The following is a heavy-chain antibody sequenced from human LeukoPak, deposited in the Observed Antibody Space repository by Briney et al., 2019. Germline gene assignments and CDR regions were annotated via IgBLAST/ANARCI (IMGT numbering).Heavy chain of an antibody. Sequence: GGSLRLSCAASGFTFSSYGMHWVRQAPGKGLEGVAVIWYDGSNKYYADSVKRRFTISRDNSKNTLYLQMNSLRAEDTAVYYCAKERAEWLLDYWGQGTLVTVSS. J-gene: IGHJ4*02. CDR2: IWYDGSNK. CDR3: AKERAEWLLDY. CDR1: GFTFSSYG. V-gene: IGHV3-33*06. D-gene: IGHD3-3*01.